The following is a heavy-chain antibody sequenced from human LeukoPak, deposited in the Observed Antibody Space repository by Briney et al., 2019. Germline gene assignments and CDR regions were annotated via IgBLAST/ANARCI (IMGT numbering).Heavy chain of an antibody. Sequence: GGSLRLSCELSGFTFSSISLTWVGRAPGKGLGWLSYISTRNTIYYGDSVKGRFTISRDNAKNSLFLQMNSLRAEDTALYYCARGDHHDDKVVGIDYWGQGTLVTVSS. D-gene: IGHD1-14*01. CDR1: GFTFSSIS. V-gene: IGHV3-48*01. J-gene: IGHJ4*02. CDR2: ISTRNTI. CDR3: ARGDHHDDKVVGIDY.